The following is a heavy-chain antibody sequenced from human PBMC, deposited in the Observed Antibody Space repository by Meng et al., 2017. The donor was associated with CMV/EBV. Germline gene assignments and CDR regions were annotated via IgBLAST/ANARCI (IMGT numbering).Heavy chain of an antibody. J-gene: IGHJ4*02. D-gene: IGHD3-3*01. CDR2: ISSSSSTI. CDR1: GFTFSSYS. V-gene: IGHV3-48*04. Sequence: GGSLRLSCAASGFTFSSYSMNWVRQAPGKGLEWVSYISSSSSTIYYADSVKGRFTISRDNAKNSLYLQMNSLRAEDTAVYYCARGGVYYDFWSGYYYYFDYWGQGTLVTVSS. CDR3: ARGGVYYDFWSGYYYYFDY.